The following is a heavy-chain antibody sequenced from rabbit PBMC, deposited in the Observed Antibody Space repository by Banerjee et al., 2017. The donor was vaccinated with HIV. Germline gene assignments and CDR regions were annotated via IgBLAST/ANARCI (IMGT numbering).Heavy chain of an antibody. CDR3: VRDQAHMLDL. CDR2: IDPVFGST. J-gene: IGHJ4*01. Sequence: QEQLVESGGGLVQPGGSLKLSCKAYGFDLSHYGVSWVRQAPGKGLEWIGYIDPVFGSTHYATWVNGRFTISSHNAQNTLYLQLNSLTAADTATYFCVRDQAHMLDLWGPGTLVTVS. D-gene: IGHD1-1*01. CDR1: GFDLSHYG. V-gene: IGHV1S47*01.